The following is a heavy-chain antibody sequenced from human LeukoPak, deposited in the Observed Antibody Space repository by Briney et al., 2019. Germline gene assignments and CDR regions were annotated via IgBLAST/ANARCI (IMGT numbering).Heavy chain of an antibody. V-gene: IGHV4-39*07. J-gene: IGHJ4*02. D-gene: IGHD5-18*01. Sequence: KPSETLSLTCTVSGGSISSSIYYWGWIRQPPGKGLEWIGEINHSGSTNYNPSLKSRVTISVDMSKNQFSLKLSSVTAADTAVYYCAGGDTAMFDYWGQGTLVTVSS. CDR1: GGSISSSIYY. CDR3: AGGDTAMFDY. CDR2: INHSGST.